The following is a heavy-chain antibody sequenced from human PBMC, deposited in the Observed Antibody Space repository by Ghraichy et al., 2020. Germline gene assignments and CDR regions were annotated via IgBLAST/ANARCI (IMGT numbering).Heavy chain of an antibody. Sequence: GESLNISCAASGFTFSSYGMHWVRQAPGKGLEWVAVIWYDGSNKYYADSVKGRFTISRDNSKNTLYLQMNSLRAEDTAVYYCVRVDCSSTSCYNRAFDIWGQGTMVTVSS. J-gene: IGHJ3*02. V-gene: IGHV3-33*01. D-gene: IGHD2-2*02. CDR3: VRVDCSSTSCYNRAFDI. CDR1: GFTFSSYG. CDR2: IWYDGSNK.